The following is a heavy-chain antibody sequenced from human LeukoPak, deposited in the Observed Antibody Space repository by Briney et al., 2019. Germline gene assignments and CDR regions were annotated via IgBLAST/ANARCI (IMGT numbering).Heavy chain of an antibody. CDR1: GGSISSYY. Sequence: PSEALSLTCTVSGGSISSYYWSWIRQPPGKGLEWIGYIYYSGSTNYNPSLKSRVTVSVDTSKNQFSLKLSSVTAADTAVYYCAKVKTSGEIHYWAQGTLVTVSS. CDR2: IYYSGST. CDR3: AKVKTSGEIHY. J-gene: IGHJ4*02. V-gene: IGHV4-59*01. D-gene: IGHD5-12*01.